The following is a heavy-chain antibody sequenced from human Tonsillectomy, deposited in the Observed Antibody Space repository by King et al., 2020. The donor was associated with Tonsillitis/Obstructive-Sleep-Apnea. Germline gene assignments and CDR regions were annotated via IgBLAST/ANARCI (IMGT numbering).Heavy chain of an antibody. V-gene: IGHV4-31*03. J-gene: IGHJ5*02. CDR3: AREARHDFWSGYSAFNWFDP. Sequence: MQLQESGPGLVKPSQTLSLTCSVSGGSISSNVYYWSWIRQHPVKGLEWIGYIYYSGSTYYNPSLKSRVIISVDTPKNQFSLRLTSVTAADTAVYYCAREARHDFWSGYSAFNWFDPWGQGTLVTVSS. D-gene: IGHD3-3*01. CDR2: IYYSGST. CDR1: GGSISSNVYY.